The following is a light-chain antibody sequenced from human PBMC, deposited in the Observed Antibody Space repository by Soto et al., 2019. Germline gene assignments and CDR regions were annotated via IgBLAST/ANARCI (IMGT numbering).Light chain of an antibody. CDR2: DVS. Sequence: QSALTQPASVSGSPGQSITFSRTGTSSDVGGYNYVSWYQQHPGKAPKLMIYDVSNRPSGVSNRFSGSKSGNTASLTISGLQAEDEADYYCSSYTSSSTLVFGTGTKVTVL. V-gene: IGLV2-14*01. J-gene: IGLJ1*01. CDR1: SSDVGGYNY. CDR3: SSYTSSSTLV.